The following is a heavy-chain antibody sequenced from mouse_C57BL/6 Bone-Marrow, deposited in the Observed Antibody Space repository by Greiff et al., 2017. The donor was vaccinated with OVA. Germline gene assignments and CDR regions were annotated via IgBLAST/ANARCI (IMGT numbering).Heavy chain of an antibody. CDR2: ISYDGSN. CDR3: ARVPSVLYAMDY. CDR1: GYSITSGYY. Sequence: EESGPGLVKPSQSLSLTCSVTGYSITSGYYWNWIRQFPGNKLEWMGYISYDGSNNYNPSLKNRISITRDTSKNQFFLKLNSVTTEDTATYYCARVPSVLYAMDYWGQGTSVTVSS. J-gene: IGHJ4*01. V-gene: IGHV3-6*01.